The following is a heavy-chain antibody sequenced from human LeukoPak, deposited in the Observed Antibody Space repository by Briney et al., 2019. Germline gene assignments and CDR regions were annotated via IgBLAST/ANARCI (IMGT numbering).Heavy chain of an antibody. V-gene: IGHV3-48*04. J-gene: IGHJ4*02. Sequence: GGSLRLSCAASGFTFSSYSMNWVRQAPGKGLEWVSYISSSGSTIYYADSVKGRFTISRDNAKNSLFLQMNSLRAEDTAVYYCARDGGWRWPSTREGYFDYWGQGTLVTVSS. CDR1: GFTFSSYS. CDR3: ARDGGWRWPSTREGYFDY. CDR2: ISSSGSTI. D-gene: IGHD5-24*01.